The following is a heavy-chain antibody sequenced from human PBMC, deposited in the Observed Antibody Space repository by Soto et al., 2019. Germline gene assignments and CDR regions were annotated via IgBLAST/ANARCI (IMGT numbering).Heavy chain of an antibody. CDR3: ARGFCSGGSCYTGYYYGMDV. D-gene: IGHD2-15*01. Sequence: GASVKVSCKASGYTFTGYYMHWARQAPGQGLEWMGWINPNSGGTNYAQKFQGWVTMTRDTSISTAYMELSRLRSDDTAVYYCARGFCSGGSCYTGYYYGMDVWGQGTTVTVSS. J-gene: IGHJ6*02. CDR1: GYTFTGYY. CDR2: INPNSGGT. V-gene: IGHV1-2*04.